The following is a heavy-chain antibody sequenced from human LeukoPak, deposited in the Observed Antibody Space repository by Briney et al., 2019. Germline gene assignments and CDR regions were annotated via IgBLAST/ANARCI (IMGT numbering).Heavy chain of an antibody. D-gene: IGHD3-22*01. Sequence: ASVKVSCKXSGYTLTELSMHWVRQAPGKGLEWMGGFDPEDGETIYAQKFQGRVTMTEDTSTDTAYMELSSLRSEDTAVYYCATISFEVGGYSTNLRYDYWGQGALVTVSS. CDR3: ATISFEVGGYSTNLRYDY. V-gene: IGHV1-24*01. CDR1: GYTLTELS. CDR2: FDPEDGET. J-gene: IGHJ4*02.